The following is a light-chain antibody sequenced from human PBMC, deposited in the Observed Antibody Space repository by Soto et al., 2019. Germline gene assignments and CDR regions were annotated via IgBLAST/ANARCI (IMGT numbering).Light chain of an antibody. J-gene: IGLJ1*01. CDR2: EVS. CDR3: TSYTSSNSFV. Sequence: QSALTQPASVSGSPGQSITFSCTGTSSDIGGYNYVSWYQQHPGKAPRLMIYEVSNRPSGVSNRFSGSKSGNTASLTISGLQAEDETDYYCTSYTSSNSFVFGTGTKVTVL. V-gene: IGLV2-14*01. CDR1: SSDIGGYNY.